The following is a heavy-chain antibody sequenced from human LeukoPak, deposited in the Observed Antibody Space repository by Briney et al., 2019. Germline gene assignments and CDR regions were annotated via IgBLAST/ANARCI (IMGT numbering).Heavy chain of an antibody. Sequence: GGSLRLSCAASGFTFSSYAMSWVRQAPGKGLEWVSAISGSGGSTNYADSVKGRFTISRDNSKNTLYVQMNSLRAEDTAVYYCAKDLRMYSSSPRFDYWGQGTLVTVSS. D-gene: IGHD6-6*01. CDR3: AKDLRMYSSSPRFDY. CDR1: GFTFSSYA. CDR2: ISGSGGST. J-gene: IGHJ4*02. V-gene: IGHV3-23*01.